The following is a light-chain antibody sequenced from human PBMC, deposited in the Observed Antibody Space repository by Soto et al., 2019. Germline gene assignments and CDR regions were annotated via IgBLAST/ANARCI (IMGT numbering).Light chain of an antibody. Sequence: DLQMTQSPSTLSASVGDRVTITCRASHSIRSYLAWYQQIPGKAPKLLIHRASYLESGVPSRFSGSGSETDFTLAIGSLQPEDSATYFCQQYYIYPPAFGPGTKVQIK. CDR2: RAS. J-gene: IGKJ3*01. CDR3: QQYYIYPPA. V-gene: IGKV1-5*03. CDR1: HSIRSY.